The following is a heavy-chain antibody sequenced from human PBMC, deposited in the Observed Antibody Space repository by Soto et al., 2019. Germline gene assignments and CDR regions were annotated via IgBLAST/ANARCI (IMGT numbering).Heavy chain of an antibody. CDR3: ARAMGGSDWSGYSGTSDYGMDV. CDR2: VYPGDSDT. Sequence: GESLKISCQGSGYSFTSYWIAWVRQMPGKGREWMGIVYPGDSDTRYSPSFQGQVTISADKSISTAYLQWSSLKASDTAMYYCARAMGGSDWSGYSGTSDYGMDVWGQGTTVTVSS. D-gene: IGHD3-3*01. V-gene: IGHV5-51*01. J-gene: IGHJ6*02. CDR1: GYSFTSYW.